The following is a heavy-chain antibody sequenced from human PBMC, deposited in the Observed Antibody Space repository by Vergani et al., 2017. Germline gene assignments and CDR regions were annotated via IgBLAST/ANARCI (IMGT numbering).Heavy chain of an antibody. V-gene: IGHV3-30*07. D-gene: IGHD3-22*01. CDR1: GFTFSSYA. CDR3: AREPRSYYDSSGYYNC. J-gene: IGHJ4*02. CDR2: ISYDGSNK. Sequence: QVQLVESGGGVVQPGGSLRLSCAASGFTFSSYAMHWVRQAPGKGLEWVAVISYDGSNKYYADSVKGRFTISRDNAKNSLYLQMNSLRAEDTAVYYCAREPRSYYDSSGYYNCWGQGTLVTVSS.